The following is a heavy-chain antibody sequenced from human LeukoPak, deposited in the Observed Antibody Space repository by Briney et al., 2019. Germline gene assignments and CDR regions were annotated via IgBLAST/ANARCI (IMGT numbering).Heavy chain of an antibody. CDR3: AKGQSSSTLNAFDI. CDR2: ISWNSGSI. CDR1: GFTFDDYA. Sequence: PGRSLRLSCAASGFTFDDYAMHWVRQAPGKGLEWVSGISWNSGSIGYADSVKGRFTISRDNAKNSLYLQMNSLRAEDMALYYCAKGQSSSTLNAFDIWGQGTMVTVSS. V-gene: IGHV3-9*03. J-gene: IGHJ3*02. D-gene: IGHD6-13*01.